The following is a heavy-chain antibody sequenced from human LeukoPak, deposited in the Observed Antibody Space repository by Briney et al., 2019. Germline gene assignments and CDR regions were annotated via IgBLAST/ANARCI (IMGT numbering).Heavy chain of an antibody. D-gene: IGHD2-15*01. Sequence: PSQTLFLTCAVSGGSISSGGYSWSWIRQPPGKGLEWIGYIYHSGSTYYNPSLKSRVTISVDRSKNQFSLKLSSVTAADTAVYYCARAGIRYCSGGSCYSGTQDAFDIWGQGTMVTVSS. CDR3: ARAGIRYCSGGSCYSGTQDAFDI. J-gene: IGHJ3*02. V-gene: IGHV4-30-2*01. CDR2: IYHSGST. CDR1: GGSISSGGYS.